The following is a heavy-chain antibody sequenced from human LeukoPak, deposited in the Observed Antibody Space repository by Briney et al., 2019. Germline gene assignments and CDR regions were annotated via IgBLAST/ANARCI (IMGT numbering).Heavy chain of an antibody. CDR3: ARGPPNWGYDY. V-gene: IGHV1-8*01. Sequence: ASVKVSCKASGYTFTSYDFNWVRQATGQRPEWMGWMSPNSGDTGYAQKFQDRVTMTRNTSISTAYMELSNLGSDDTAVYYCARGPPNWGYDYWGPGTLVTVSS. D-gene: IGHD7-27*01. CDR1: GYTFTSYD. J-gene: IGHJ4*02. CDR2: MSPNSGDT.